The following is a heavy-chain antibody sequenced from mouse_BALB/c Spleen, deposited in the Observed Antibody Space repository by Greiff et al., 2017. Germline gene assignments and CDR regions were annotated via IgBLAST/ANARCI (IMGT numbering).Heavy chain of an antibody. CDR3: ARRPYYYGSRGGSYFDY. CDR2: ISSGGST. D-gene: IGHD1-1*01. V-gene: IGHV5-6-5*01. J-gene: IGHJ2*01. CDR1: GFTFSSYA. Sequence: EVKLVESGGGLVKPGGSLKLSCAASGFTFSSYAMSWVRQTPEKRLEWVASISSGGSTYYPDSVKGRFTISRDNARNILYLQMSSLRSEDTAMYYCARRPYYYGSRGGSYFDYWGQGTTLTVSS.